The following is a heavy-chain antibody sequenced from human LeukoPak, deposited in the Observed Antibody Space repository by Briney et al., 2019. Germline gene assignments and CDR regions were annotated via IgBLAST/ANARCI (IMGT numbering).Heavy chain of an antibody. V-gene: IGHV4-39*07. CDR3: ARGGRVVAAKNDY. CDR2: VYYSGST. J-gene: IGHJ4*02. CDR1: AGSISSTSYS. D-gene: IGHD2-15*01. Sequence: SETLSLTCTVSAGSISSTSYSWGWIRQPPGKGLEWIGSVYYSGSTYYNPSLKSRVTISVDTSKNQFSLKLSSVTAADTAVYYCARGGRVVAAKNDYWGQGTLVTVSS.